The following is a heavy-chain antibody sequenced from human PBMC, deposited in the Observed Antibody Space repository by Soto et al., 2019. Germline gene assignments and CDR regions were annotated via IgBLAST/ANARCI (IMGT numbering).Heavy chain of an antibody. CDR1: GGTFSSYA. CDR3: GASIAAAGPTRENWFAP. D-gene: IGHD6-13*01. J-gene: IGHJ5*02. V-gene: IGHV1-69*01. Sequence: QVQLVQSGAEVKKPGSSVKVSCKASGGTFSSYAISWVRQAPGQGLEWMGGIIPIFGTANYAQKFQGRVTITADESTSTAYMELSSLRSEDTAVYYCGASIAAAGPTRENWFAPWGQGTLVTVSS. CDR2: IIPIFGTA.